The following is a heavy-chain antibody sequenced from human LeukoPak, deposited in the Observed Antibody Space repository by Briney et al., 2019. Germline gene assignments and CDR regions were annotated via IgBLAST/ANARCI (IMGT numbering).Heavy chain of an antibody. V-gene: IGHV7-4-1*02. D-gene: IGHD2-2*01. CDR1: GYTFTNYG. CDR3: ARDKYQLPYEIDY. CDR2: INTNTRNP. Sequence: ASVKVSCRASGYTFTNYGVNWVRQAPGQGLEWMGWINTNTRNPTYAQGFTGRFVFSLDTSLNTAYLQISSLKAEDTAVYYCARDKYQLPYEIDYWGQGTLVTVSS. J-gene: IGHJ4*02.